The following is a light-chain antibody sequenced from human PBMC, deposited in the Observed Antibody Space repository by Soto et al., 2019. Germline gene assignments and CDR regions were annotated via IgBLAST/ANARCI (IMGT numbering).Light chain of an antibody. Sequence: EIVLTQSPGTPSLSPGERATLSCRASQSVSNINLSWYQQKPGKAHRRLIYGASSRATGIPDRFSGSGSGTAFTLTISRLEPEDVAVYYCQQDGNSPWTFGQGTQVEIK. J-gene: IGKJ1*01. CDR2: GAS. V-gene: IGKV3-20*01. CDR3: QQDGNSPWT. CDR1: QSVSNIN.